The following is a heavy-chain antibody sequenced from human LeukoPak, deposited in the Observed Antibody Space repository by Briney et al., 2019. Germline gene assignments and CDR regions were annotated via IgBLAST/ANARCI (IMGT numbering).Heavy chain of an antibody. J-gene: IGHJ6*02. Sequence: KSSETLALTCTVSGGSISRYFWSWIRQPPGKGLELIGDIYYSGRTKYNPSLMRRVTISVDTPKNQFCLQLSAVTAADTAVYYCARVWGPHYGSGITYYYYGMDVWGQGTTVTVSS. V-gene: IGHV4-59*01. CDR2: IYYSGRT. D-gene: IGHD3-10*01. CDR3: ARVWGPHYGSGITYYYYGMDV. CDR1: GGSISRYF.